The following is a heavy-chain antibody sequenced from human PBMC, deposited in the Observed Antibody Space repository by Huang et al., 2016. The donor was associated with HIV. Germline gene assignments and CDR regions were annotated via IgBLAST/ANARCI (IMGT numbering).Heavy chain of an antibody. CDR3: ARHFSYYDSSGYTPWDAFDI. D-gene: IGHD3-22*01. CDR2: IYYMGST. Sequence: QLQLQGSGPGLVKPSETLSLTCTVSGGSITSSSYYWGWIRQPPGKGLEWVGSIYYMGSTDYNPSPKSRVTVSVETSKNQFSLKLSSVTAADTAVYYCARHFSYYDSSGYTPWDAFDIWGQGTMVTVSS. V-gene: IGHV4-39*01. J-gene: IGHJ3*02. CDR1: GGSITSSSYY.